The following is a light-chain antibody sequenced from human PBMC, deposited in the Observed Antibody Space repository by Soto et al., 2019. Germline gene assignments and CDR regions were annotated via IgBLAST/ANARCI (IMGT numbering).Light chain of an antibody. CDR3: QHYNNGPPWT. CDR1: QSVSNN. Sequence: EIVMTQSPATLSVSPGERATLSCRASQSVSNNLAWYQQKPGQAPRLLIYGASTRATGIPARFSGSGSGTEFTLIISSLQSEDFAVYYCQHYNNGPPWTFGQGTKVEIK. V-gene: IGKV3-15*01. J-gene: IGKJ1*01. CDR2: GAS.